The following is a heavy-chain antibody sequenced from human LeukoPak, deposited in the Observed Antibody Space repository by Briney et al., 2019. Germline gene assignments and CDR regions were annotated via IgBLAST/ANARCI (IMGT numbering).Heavy chain of an antibody. CDR2: ISGSGGST. V-gene: IGHV3-23*01. Sequence: PGGSLRLSCAASGFTFSSYAMSWVRQAPGKGPEWASAISGSGGSTYYADSVKGRFTISRDNSKNTLYLQMNSLRAEDTAVYYCAKYRVVYYYYYMDVWGKGTTVTVSS. D-gene: IGHD2-15*01. CDR1: GFTFSSYA. J-gene: IGHJ6*03. CDR3: AKYRVVYYYYYMDV.